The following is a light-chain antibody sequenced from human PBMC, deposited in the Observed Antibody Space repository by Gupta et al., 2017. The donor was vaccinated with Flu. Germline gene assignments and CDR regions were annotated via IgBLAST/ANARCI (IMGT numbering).Light chain of an antibody. CDR3: QQYGSSRSWT. J-gene: IGKJ1*01. Sequence: EIVFTQSPGTLSLSPGERATLSCSASQSVSSSYLAWYQQKPGHAPRLLSYGASSRATGIPDRFSGSGSGTDFTLTISRLEPEDFAVYYCQQYGSSRSWTFGQGTKVEIK. CDR1: QSVSSSY. V-gene: IGKV3-20*01. CDR2: GAS.